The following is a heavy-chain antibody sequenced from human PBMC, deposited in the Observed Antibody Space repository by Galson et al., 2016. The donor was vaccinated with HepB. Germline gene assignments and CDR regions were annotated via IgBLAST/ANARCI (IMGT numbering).Heavy chain of an antibody. CDR3: ARDGDYNAFDI. J-gene: IGHJ3*02. CDR1: GGSISSDY. CDR2: IYYSGST. Sequence: SETLSLTCTVSGGSISSDYWTWIRQPPGKGLEWIGYIYYSGSTNYNPSLKSRVTISVDTSKNQFSLKLSSVTASDTAVYYCARDGDYNAFDIWGQGTMVTVSS. V-gene: IGHV4-59*01. D-gene: IGHD4-17*01.